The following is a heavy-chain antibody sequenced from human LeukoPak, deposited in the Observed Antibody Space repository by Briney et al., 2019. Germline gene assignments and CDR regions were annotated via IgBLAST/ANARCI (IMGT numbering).Heavy chain of an antibody. D-gene: IGHD2-15*01. J-gene: IGHJ5*02. V-gene: IGHV4-31*03. Sequence: SETLSLTCTVSGGSISSGGYYWSWIRQHPGKGLEWIGYIYYSGSTYYNPSLNSRFTISVDTSKNQFSLKLSSVTAADTAVYYCARVRVVAATRDEYNWFDPWGQGTLVTVSS. CDR3: ARVRVVAATRDEYNWFDP. CDR1: GGSISSGGYY. CDR2: IYYSGST.